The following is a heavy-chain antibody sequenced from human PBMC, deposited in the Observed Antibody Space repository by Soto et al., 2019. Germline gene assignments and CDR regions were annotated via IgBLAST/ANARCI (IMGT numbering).Heavy chain of an antibody. V-gene: IGHV3-11*01. Sequence: QVQLVESGGGLVKSGGSLRLSCAASGFTFSDYYMSWIRQAPGKGLEWVSYISSSGSTIYYADSVKGRFTISRDNAKNSLYLQMNSLRAEDTAVYYCARLTVTTDRDPRYFDYWGQGTLVTVSS. CDR3: ARLTVTTDRDPRYFDY. D-gene: IGHD4-17*01. CDR2: ISSSGSTI. J-gene: IGHJ4*02. CDR1: GFTFSDYY.